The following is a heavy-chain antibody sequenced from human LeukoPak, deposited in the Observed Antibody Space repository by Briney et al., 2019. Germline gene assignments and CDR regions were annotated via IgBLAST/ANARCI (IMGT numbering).Heavy chain of an antibody. V-gene: IGHV3-23*01. CDR3: AKDPRKLGYCSGGSCYPDY. Sequence: GGSLRLSCAASGFTLNNYAMNWVRQAPGKGLEWVSLITGSTTTTYYADSVKGRFTIPRDNSKNTLYLQMNSLRAEDTAVYYCAKDPRKLGYCSGGSCYPDYWGQGTLVTVSS. CDR1: GFTLNNYA. CDR2: ITGSTTTT. J-gene: IGHJ4*02. D-gene: IGHD2-15*01.